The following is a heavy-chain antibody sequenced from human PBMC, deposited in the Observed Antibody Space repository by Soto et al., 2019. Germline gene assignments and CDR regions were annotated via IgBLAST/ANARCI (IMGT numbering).Heavy chain of an antibody. CDR1: GFTFSSYG. Sequence: QVQLVESGGGVVQPGRSLRLSCAASGFTFSSYGMHWVRQAPGKGLEWVAVIWYDGSNKYYADSVKGRFTISRDNSKNTLYLQMNSRRAEDTAVYYCARDSAVTAPMDVWGQGTTVTVSS. CDR2: IWYDGSNK. CDR3: ARDSAVTAPMDV. J-gene: IGHJ6*02. D-gene: IGHD2-21*02. V-gene: IGHV3-33*01.